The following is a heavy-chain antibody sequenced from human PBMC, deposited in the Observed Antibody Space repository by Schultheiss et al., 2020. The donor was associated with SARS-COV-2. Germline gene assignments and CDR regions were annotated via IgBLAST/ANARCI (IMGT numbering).Heavy chain of an antibody. CDR2: IYYSGST. V-gene: IGHV4-31*03. Sequence: SETLSLTCTVSGGSITSGAYYWSWIRQHPGKGLEYIGYIYYSGSTYYNPSLKSRVTMSVDTSKNQFSLKLSSVTAADTAVYYCARDRRYFDWLTDAFDIWGQGTMVTVSS. CDR3: ARDRRYFDWLTDAFDI. J-gene: IGHJ3*02. D-gene: IGHD3-9*01. CDR1: GGSITSGAYY.